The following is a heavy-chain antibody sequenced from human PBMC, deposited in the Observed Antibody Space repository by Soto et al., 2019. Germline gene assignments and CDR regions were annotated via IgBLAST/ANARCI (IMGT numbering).Heavy chain of an antibody. CDR2: IKPDGTAQ. D-gene: IGHD3-22*01. CDR3: VRAYENSNYYFDY. V-gene: IGHV3-7*03. J-gene: IGHJ4*02. CDR1: GFTFSSFW. Sequence: GGSLSHSCVASGFTFSSFWMNLVRQTPGKGLEWVANIKPDGTAQAYVDSVKGRFTVSRDNAKNSLYLQMNSLKTEDTAAYYCVRAYENSNYYFDYWGRGTLVTVSS.